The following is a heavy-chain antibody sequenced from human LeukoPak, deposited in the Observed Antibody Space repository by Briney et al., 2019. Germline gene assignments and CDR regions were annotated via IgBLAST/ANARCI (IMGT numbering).Heavy chain of an antibody. D-gene: IGHD4-11*01. CDR2: IYTSGST. J-gene: IGHJ6*03. CDR3: ARDKTTVSSISIRNYYHYMDV. V-gene: IGHV4-4*07. Sequence: PETLSLTCTVSGGSISSYYWSWIRLPAGKGLEWIGRIYTSGSTNYNPSLESRVTMSVDTSRNQFSLKLSSVTAADTAVYYCARDKTTVSSISIRNYYHYMDVWGKGTTVTVSS. CDR1: GGSISSYY.